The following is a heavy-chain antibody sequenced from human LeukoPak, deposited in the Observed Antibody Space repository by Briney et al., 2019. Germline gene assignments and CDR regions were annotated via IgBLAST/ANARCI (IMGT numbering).Heavy chain of an antibody. Sequence: SETLSLTCAVYGGSFSGYYWSWIRHPPGKGLEWIGEINHSGSTNYNPSLKSRVTISVDTSKNQFSLKLSSVTAADTAVYYCARGIRRVGYSYVEEWGQGTLVTVSS. D-gene: IGHD5-18*01. J-gene: IGHJ4*02. V-gene: IGHV4-34*01. CDR3: ARGIRRVGYSYVEE. CDR1: GGSFSGYY. CDR2: INHSGST.